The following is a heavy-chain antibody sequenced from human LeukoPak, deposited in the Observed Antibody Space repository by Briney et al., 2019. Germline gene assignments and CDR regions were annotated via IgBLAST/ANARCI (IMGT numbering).Heavy chain of an antibody. CDR3: ARDFWVAAFDI. D-gene: IGHD3-3*01. J-gene: IGHJ3*02. CDR2: IYYSGST. V-gene: IGHV4-59*01. Sequence: PSETLSLTCTVSGGSISSYYWSWIRQPPGKGLEWIGYIYYSGSTNYNPSLKSRVTISVDTSKNQFSLKLSSVAAADTAVYYCARDFWVAAFDIWGQGTMVTVSS. CDR1: GGSISSYY.